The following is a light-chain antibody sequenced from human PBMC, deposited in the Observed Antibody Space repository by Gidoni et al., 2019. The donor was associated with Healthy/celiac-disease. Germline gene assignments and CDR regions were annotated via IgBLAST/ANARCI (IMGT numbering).Light chain of an antibody. V-gene: IGLV2-14*01. J-gene: IGLJ2*01. Sequence: QSALTQPASVSGSPGQSITISCTGTSSAVGGYNYVSWYQQHPGKAPNLMIYDVSNRPSVVSNRFSGSKSGNTASLTISGLQAEDEADYYCSSYTSSSTLEVFGGGTKLTVL. CDR1: SSAVGGYNY. CDR2: DVS. CDR3: SSYTSSSTLEV.